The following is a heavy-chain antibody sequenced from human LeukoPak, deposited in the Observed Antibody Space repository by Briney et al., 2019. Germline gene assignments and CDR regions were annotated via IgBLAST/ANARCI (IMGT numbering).Heavy chain of an antibody. Sequence: GSLRLSCAASGFTFSDYYMSWIRQAPGKGLEWIGDVDHSGSTNYNPSLKSRVTISVDKSKNQFSLRLSSVTAADTAVYYCARVSYDTSRSFAHWGQGTLVTVSS. CDR3: ARVSYDTSRSFAH. CDR1: GFTFSDYY. V-gene: IGHV4-34*01. D-gene: IGHD3-22*01. CDR2: VDHSGST. J-gene: IGHJ4*02.